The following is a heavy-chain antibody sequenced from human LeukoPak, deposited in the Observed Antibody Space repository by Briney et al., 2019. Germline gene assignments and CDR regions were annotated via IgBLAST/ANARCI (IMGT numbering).Heavy chain of an antibody. D-gene: IGHD2-21*02. CDR3: AKDLRDYYFDY. CDR2: ISDSGGGT. Sequence: GGSLRLSCAGSGFTFNNHAMSWVRQAPGKGLRWVSTISDSGGGTYYADSVKGRFTISRDNSRNTLYLQMNSLRAEDTAIYYCAKDLRDYYFDYWGQGTLVTVSS. J-gene: IGHJ4*02. V-gene: IGHV3-23*01. CDR1: GFTFNNHA.